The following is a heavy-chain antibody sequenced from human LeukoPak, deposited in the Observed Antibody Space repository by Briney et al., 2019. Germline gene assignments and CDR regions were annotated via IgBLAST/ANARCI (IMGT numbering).Heavy chain of an antibody. J-gene: IGHJ6*02. Sequence: ASVKVSCKASGYTFTSYGISWVRQAPGQGLEWMGWISAYNGNTNYAQKLQGRVTVTTDTSTSTAYMELRSLRSDDMAVYYCARVAPAETMVRGGYYYYGMDVWGQGTTVTVSS. D-gene: IGHD3-10*01. V-gene: IGHV1-18*03. CDR1: GYTFTSYG. CDR3: ARVAPAETMVRGGYYYYGMDV. CDR2: ISAYNGNT.